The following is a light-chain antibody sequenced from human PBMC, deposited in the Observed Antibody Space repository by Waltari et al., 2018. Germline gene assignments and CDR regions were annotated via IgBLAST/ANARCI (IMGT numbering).Light chain of an antibody. CDR3: YSTDFSGHDRV. J-gene: IGLJ3*02. V-gene: IGLV3-10*01. CDR2: EDI. CDR1: ALSKKY. Sequence: SYELTQPPSVSVSPGQTARITCSGDALSKKYAYWYQQKSGQAPVLVINEDINRPTGIPGRFSGSSSGTTATLTISGAHVDDEADYYCYSTDFSGHDRVFGGGTKLTIL.